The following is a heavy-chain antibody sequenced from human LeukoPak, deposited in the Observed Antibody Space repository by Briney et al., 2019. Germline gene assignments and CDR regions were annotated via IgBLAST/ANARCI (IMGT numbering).Heavy chain of an antibody. D-gene: IGHD6-19*01. CDR1: GYTLTELS. Sequence: ASVKVSCKVSGYTLTELSMHWVRQAPGKGLEWMGGFDPEDGETTYAQKFQGRVTMTEDTSTDIAYMELSSLRSEDTAVYYCARDPREQWPRYGMDVWGQGATVTVSS. CDR2: FDPEDGET. J-gene: IGHJ6*02. CDR3: ARDPREQWPRYGMDV. V-gene: IGHV1-24*01.